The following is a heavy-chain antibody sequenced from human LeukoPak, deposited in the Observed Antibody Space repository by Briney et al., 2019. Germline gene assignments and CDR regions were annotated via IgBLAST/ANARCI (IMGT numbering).Heavy chain of an antibody. Sequence: PGGSLRLSCAASGFTFSSYAMSWVRQAPGKGLEWVSAVSGSGGSTYYADSVKGRFTISRDNSKNTLYLQMNSLRAEDTAVYYCAKDRGIAAARNWFDPWGQGTLVTVSS. CDR3: AKDRGIAAARNWFDP. D-gene: IGHD6-13*01. J-gene: IGHJ5*02. CDR2: VSGSGGST. V-gene: IGHV3-23*01. CDR1: GFTFSSYA.